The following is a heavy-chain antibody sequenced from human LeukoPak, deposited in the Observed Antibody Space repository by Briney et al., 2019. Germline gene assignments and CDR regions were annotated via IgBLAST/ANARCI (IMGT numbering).Heavy chain of an antibody. V-gene: IGHV4-34*01. D-gene: IGHD2-2*01. CDR1: GGSFSGYY. J-gene: IGHJ3*02. CDR2: INHSGST. Sequence: PSETLSLTCAVYGGSFSGYYWSWIRQPPGKGLEWIGEINHSGSTNYNPSLKSRVTMSVDTSKNQFSLKLSSVTAADTAVYYCAREAYCSSTTAAGGYAFDIWGQGTMVTVSS. CDR3: AREAYCSSTTAAGGYAFDI.